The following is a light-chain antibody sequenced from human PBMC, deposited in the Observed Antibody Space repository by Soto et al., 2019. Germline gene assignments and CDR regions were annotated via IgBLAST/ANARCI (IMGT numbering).Light chain of an antibody. V-gene: IGKV3-20*01. CDR2: GAS. Sequence: EIVLTQSPGTLSLSPGERATLSCRASQSVSSSYLAWYQQKPGQAPRVLIYGASSRATGIPDRFSGSGSGTDFTLTIRRLEPEDFAVYYCQQYGSSTWTFGQGTKVEI. CDR1: QSVSSSY. J-gene: IGKJ1*01. CDR3: QQYGSSTWT.